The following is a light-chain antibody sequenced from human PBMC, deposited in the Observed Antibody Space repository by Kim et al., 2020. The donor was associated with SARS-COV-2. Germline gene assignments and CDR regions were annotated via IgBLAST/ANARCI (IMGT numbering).Light chain of an antibody. CDR1: SSDVGGYNY. J-gene: IGLJ3*02. Sequence: GHSITISCTGTSSDVGGYNYVSCYQQHPGKAPKLMIYDVSNRPSGVSSRFSGSKSGNTASLTISGLQADDEADYYCSSYTGSSTWVFGGGTQLTVL. CDR2: DVS. V-gene: IGLV2-14*03. CDR3: SSYTGSSTWV.